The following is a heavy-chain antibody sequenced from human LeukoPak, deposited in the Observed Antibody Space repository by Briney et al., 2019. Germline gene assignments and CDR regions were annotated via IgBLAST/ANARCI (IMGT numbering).Heavy chain of an antibody. J-gene: IGHJ4*02. CDR3: ARDSPVQTTYFDY. Sequence: ASVKVSCKASGGTFSSYAISLVRQAPGQGLEWMGRIIPIFGTANYAQKFQGRVTITTDESTSTAYMELSSLRSEDTAVYYCARDSPVQTTYFDYWGQGTLVTVSS. CDR1: GGTFSSYA. V-gene: IGHV1-69*05. CDR2: IIPIFGTA. D-gene: IGHD1-7*01.